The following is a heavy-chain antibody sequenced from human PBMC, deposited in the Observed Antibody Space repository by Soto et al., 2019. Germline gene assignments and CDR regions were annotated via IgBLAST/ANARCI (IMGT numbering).Heavy chain of an antibody. V-gene: IGHV3-73*01. J-gene: IGHJ4*02. CDR2: VAAKNENYAT. CDR1: GYSFSGSA. Sequence: GGSLRLSCAASGYSFSGSALHWVRQASGKGLEWVARVAAKNENYATAYAASVKGRFTISRDDSKNTAYLQMNSLKTEDTAVYYCTRRNIAARANDYWGQGTLVTVSS. CDR3: TRRNIAARANDY. D-gene: IGHD6-6*01.